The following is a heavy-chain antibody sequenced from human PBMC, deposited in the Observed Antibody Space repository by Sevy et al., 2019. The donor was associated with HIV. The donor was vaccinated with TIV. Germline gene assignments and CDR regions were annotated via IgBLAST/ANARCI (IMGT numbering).Heavy chain of an antibody. Sequence: GGSVRLSCAASGFTFSSYEMNWVGQAPGKGREGVSYISSSGRTISYPDSVKGRLTMSRDNAKNSLYLQMNVLRAEDTAVYYCARGDHYDILTGYYCYFDYWGQGTLVTVSS. CDR3: ARGDHYDILTGYYCYFDY. J-gene: IGHJ4*02. CDR2: ISSSGRTI. D-gene: IGHD3-9*01. CDR1: GFTFSSYE. V-gene: IGHV3-48*03.